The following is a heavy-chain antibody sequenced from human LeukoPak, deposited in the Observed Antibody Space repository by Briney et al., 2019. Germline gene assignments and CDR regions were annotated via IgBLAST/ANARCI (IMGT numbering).Heavy chain of an antibody. CDR1: GYSISSGYF. V-gene: IGHV4-38-2*02. D-gene: IGHD6-13*01. Sequence: SETLPLTCTVSGYSISSGYFWGWIRQPPGKGLECIGTIYHSGSTYYNPSLKSRVTISVDTSKNQFSLKLNSVTAADTAVYYCARIYSSSWFLNWFDPWGQGTLVTVSS. J-gene: IGHJ5*02. CDR2: IYHSGST. CDR3: ARIYSSSWFLNWFDP.